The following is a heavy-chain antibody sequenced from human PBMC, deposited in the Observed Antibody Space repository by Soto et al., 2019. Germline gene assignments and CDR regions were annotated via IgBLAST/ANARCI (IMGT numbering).Heavy chain of an antibody. D-gene: IGHD3-22*01. CDR1: GGTFSSYA. V-gene: IGHV1-69*01. CDR2: IIPRFGTA. CDR3: AKDGDSISRNKPLDS. J-gene: IGHJ4*02. Sequence: QVQLVQSGAEVKKPGSSVKVSCKASGGTFSSYAISWVRQAPGQGLEWVGGIIPRFGTANYAQKFQGRVTITADESTSTAYMELSSLRSEDTAMYYCAKDGDSISRNKPLDSWGQGTLVTVSS.